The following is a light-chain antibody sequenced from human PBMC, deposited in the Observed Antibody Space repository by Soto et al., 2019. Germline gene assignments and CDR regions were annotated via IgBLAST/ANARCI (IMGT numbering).Light chain of an antibody. J-gene: IGKJ5*01. CDR1: QTVGRY. Sequence: EIVLTQSPATLSLSPGERATLSCRASQTVGRYLAWFQQIPGQAPRLLIYDASNRATGIPARLSGSGYGTDFTLTISRLEPEDGAVDDGQQRADWPVTFGQGTRLEIK. CDR2: DAS. V-gene: IGKV3-11*01. CDR3: QQRADWPVT.